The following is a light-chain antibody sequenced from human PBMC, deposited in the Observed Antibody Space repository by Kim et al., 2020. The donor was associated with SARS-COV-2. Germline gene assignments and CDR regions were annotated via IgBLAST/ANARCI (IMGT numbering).Light chain of an antibody. Sequence: PGGTATITCGGNNIVFKNVHWYQQKPGQAPLMVIYYDSDRPSGIPERFSGSKSGNTATLTIRRVEDGDEADYNCHVWDNSGDHRGIFGGGTQLTVL. CDR2: YDS. V-gene: IGLV3-21*01. CDR3: HVWDNSGDHRGI. CDR1: NIVFKN. J-gene: IGLJ2*01.